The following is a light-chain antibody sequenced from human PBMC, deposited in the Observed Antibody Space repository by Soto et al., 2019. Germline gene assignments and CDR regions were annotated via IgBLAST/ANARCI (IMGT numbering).Light chain of an antibody. CDR3: QQFLMYPIT. CDR2: EAS. CDR1: ESISRW. J-gene: IGKJ5*01. Sequence: IEVTQSPSTLSVSVGDRVTITCRASESISRWLAWYQQKPGKAPKPLIYEASNLESGVPSRFSGSGSGTEFTLTICRLEPEDFAVYYCQQFLMYPITFGQGTRLELK. V-gene: IGKV1-5*01.